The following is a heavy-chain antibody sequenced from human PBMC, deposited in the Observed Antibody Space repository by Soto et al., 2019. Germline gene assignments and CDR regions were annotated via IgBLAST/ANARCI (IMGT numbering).Heavy chain of an antibody. CDR3: ARGDPLFGELFFYYMDV. Sequence: GPSVKVSCKASRYTFTGYHMHWVRQAPGQGLEWMGWINPNSGGTNYAQKFQGWVTMTRDTSISTAYMELSRLRSDDTAVYYCARGDPLFGELFFYYMDVWGKGTTVTVSS. V-gene: IGHV1-2*04. J-gene: IGHJ6*03. D-gene: IGHD3-10*01. CDR1: RYTFTGYH. CDR2: INPNSGGT.